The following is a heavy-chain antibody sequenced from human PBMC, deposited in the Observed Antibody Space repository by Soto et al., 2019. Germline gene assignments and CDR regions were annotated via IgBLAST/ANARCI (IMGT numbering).Heavy chain of an antibody. V-gene: IGHV4-39*01. CDR2: IYYSGST. CDR1: GGSISSSSYY. D-gene: IGHD3-16*02. Sequence: QLQLQESGPGLVKPSETLSLTCTVSGGSISSSSYYRGWIRQPPGKGLEWIGSIYYSGSTYYNPSLKSRVTISVDTSKNQFSLKLSSVTAADTAVYYCARHGYIWGSYRYIPFDYWGQGTLVTVSS. CDR3: ARHGYIWGSYRYIPFDY. J-gene: IGHJ4*02.